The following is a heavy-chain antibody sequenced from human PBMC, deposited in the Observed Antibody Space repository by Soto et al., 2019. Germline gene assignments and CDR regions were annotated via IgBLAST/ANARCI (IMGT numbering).Heavy chain of an antibody. CDR3: AVPGRGDFDY. CDR2: VYHSGTT. CDR1: GASIGTNNW. J-gene: IGHJ4*02. D-gene: IGHD5-12*01. V-gene: IGHV4-4*02. Sequence: SETLSLTCAVSGASIGTNNWWSWVRQPPGKGLEWIGEVYHSGTTNCNPSLKSRVTISIAKSKNQFSLTLTSMTAADTALYYCAVPGRGDFDYWSQGSLVTVSS.